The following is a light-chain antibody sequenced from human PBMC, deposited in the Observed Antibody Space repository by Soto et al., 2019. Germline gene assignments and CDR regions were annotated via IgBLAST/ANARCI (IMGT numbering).Light chain of an antibody. J-gene: IGKJ1*01. CDR2: GAS. CDR1: QTVSSRN. Sequence: SPKTLSSTPSERATLSCSTSQTVSSRNVAWYQQRPGQAPRLLIYGASSRASGTPDRFSGSGSGTEFTLTINLLQAEDFAVYCCQQYNNWPRTFGQGTKVDIK. V-gene: IGKV3D-15*03. CDR3: QQYNNWPRT.